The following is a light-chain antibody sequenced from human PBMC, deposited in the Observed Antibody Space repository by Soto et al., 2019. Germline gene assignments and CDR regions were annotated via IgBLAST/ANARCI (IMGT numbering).Light chain of an antibody. CDR2: DAS. CDR1: QSISSW. V-gene: IGKV1-5*01. Sequence: DIQMTQSPSTLSASVGDRVTITCRASQSISSWLAWYQQKPGKAPKLLIYDASSLESGVPSRFSGSGSGTEFTLTISSLQPDEFATYYCQQYNSYPLTGGGGTKVEIK. J-gene: IGKJ4*01. CDR3: QQYNSYPLT.